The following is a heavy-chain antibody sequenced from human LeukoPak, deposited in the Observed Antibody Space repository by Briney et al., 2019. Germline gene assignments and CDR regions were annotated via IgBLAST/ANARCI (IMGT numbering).Heavy chain of an antibody. CDR2: IYYSGST. CDR3: ARLGSSGYYGMDV. V-gene: IGHV4-39*01. D-gene: IGHD3-22*01. J-gene: IGHJ6*02. Sequence: SETLSLTCTVSGGSISSSSYYWGWIRQPPGKGLGWIGSIYYSGSTYYNPSLKSRVTISVDTSKNQFSLKLSSVTAADTAVYYCARLGSSGYYGMDVWGQGTTVTVSS. CDR1: GGSISSSSYY.